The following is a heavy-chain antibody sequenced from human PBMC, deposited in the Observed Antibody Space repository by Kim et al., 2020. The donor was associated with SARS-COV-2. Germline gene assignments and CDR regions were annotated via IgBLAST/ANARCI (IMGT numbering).Heavy chain of an antibody. V-gene: IGHV3-30*02. J-gene: IGHJ6*02. CDR3: AKETYSGSYYRYYYYGMDV. D-gene: IGHD1-26*01. Sequence: GRFTSSRDNSKNTLYLQMNSLRAEDTAVYYCAKETYSGSYYRYYYYGMDVWGQGTTVTVSS.